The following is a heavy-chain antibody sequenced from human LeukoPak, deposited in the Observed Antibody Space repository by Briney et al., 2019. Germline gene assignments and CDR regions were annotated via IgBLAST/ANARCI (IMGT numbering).Heavy chain of an antibody. Sequence: ASVKVSCTASGYTFTSYGISWVRQAPGQGLEWMGWISAYNGNTNYAQKLQGRVTMTTDTSTSTAYMELRSLRSDDTAVYYCARDPARAYCGGDCYYDYWGQGTLVTVSS. D-gene: IGHD2-21*02. V-gene: IGHV1-18*01. J-gene: IGHJ4*02. CDR1: GYTFTSYG. CDR3: ARDPARAYCGGDCYYDY. CDR2: ISAYNGNT.